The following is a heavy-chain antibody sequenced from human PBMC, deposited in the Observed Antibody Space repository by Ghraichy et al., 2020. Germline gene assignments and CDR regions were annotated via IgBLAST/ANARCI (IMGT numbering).Heavy chain of an antibody. D-gene: IGHD6-6*01. Sequence: SETLSLTCTVSGGSISSSSYYWGWIRQPPGKGLEWIGNIYYSESTYYNPSLKSRVTISVETSKNQFSLKLNSVTATDTAVYYCARVDYSSSSSGRDLYYYYMDVWGKGTTVTVSS. V-gene: IGHV4-39*01. CDR2: IYYSEST. J-gene: IGHJ6*03. CDR1: GGSISSSSYY. CDR3: ARVDYSSSSSGRDLYYYYMDV.